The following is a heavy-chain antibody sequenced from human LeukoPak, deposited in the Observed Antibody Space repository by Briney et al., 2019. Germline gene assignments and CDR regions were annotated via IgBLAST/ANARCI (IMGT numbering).Heavy chain of an antibody. J-gene: IGHJ3*02. CDR2: ISAYNGNT. Sequence: GASVTVSCKASGYTFTSYSINWVRQAPVQGLGWMAWISAYNGNTNYAQKFHGRVTLTRDTSTSTAYMELRSLRSDDTAVYFCARGMSGYTEDPFDIWGQGTVVTVSS. CDR1: GYTFTSYS. CDR3: ARGMSGYTEDPFDI. D-gene: IGHD2-2*02. V-gene: IGHV1-18*01.